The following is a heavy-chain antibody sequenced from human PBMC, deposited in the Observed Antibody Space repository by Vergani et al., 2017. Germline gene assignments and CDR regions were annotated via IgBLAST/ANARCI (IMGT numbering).Heavy chain of an antibody. CDR1: GGSFSGYY. Sequence: QVQLQQWGAGLLKPSETLSLTCAVYGGSFSGYYWSWIRQPPGKGLEWIGEINHSGSTNYNPSLKSRVTISVETSKNQFSLKLSSVTAADTAVYYCARGAKRGYSYGRIDYWGQGTLVTVSS. CDR3: ARGAKRGYSYGRIDY. V-gene: IGHV4-34*01. J-gene: IGHJ4*02. D-gene: IGHD5-18*01. CDR2: INHSGST.